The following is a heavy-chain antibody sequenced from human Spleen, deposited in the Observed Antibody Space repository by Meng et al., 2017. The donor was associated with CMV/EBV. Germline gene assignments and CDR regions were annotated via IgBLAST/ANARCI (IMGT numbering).Heavy chain of an antibody. CDR1: FSSYA. V-gene: IGHV1-69*05. D-gene: IGHD1-26*01. CDR3: AREGVRSGSPDYYYYGMDV. Sequence: FSSYAICWVRQAPGQGLEWMGGIIPIFGTANYAQKFQGRVTITTDESTSTAYMELSSLRSEDTAVYYCAREGVRSGSPDYYYYGMDVWGQGTTVTVSS. CDR2: IIPIFGTA. J-gene: IGHJ6*02.